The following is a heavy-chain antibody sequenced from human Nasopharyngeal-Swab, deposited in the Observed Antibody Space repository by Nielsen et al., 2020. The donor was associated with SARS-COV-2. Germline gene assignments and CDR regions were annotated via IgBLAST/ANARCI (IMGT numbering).Heavy chain of an antibody. D-gene: IGHD5-18*01. CDR2: INHSGST. J-gene: IGHJ4*02. V-gene: IGHV4-34*01. CDR3: ARGGYSYGPDY. Sequence: SETLSLTCAVYGGSFSGYYWSWIRQPPGKGLEWIGEINHSGSTNYNPSLKGRVTISVDTSKNQFSLKLSSVTAADTAVYYCARGGYSYGPDYWGQGTLVTVSS. CDR1: GGSFSGYY.